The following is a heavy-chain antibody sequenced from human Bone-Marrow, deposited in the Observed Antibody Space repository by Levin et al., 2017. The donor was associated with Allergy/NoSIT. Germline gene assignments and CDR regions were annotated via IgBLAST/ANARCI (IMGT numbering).Heavy chain of an antibody. V-gene: IGHV3-13*01. CDR3: ARGRGGDFWSGNYYYYGMDV. Sequence: GGSLRLSCAASGFTFSSYDMHWVRQATGKGLEWVSAIGTAGDTYYPGSVKGRFTISRENAKNSLYLQMNSLRAGDTAVYYCARGRGGDFWSGNYYYYGMDVWGQGTTVTVSS. D-gene: IGHD3-3*01. CDR1: GFTFSSYD. J-gene: IGHJ6*02. CDR2: IGTAGDT.